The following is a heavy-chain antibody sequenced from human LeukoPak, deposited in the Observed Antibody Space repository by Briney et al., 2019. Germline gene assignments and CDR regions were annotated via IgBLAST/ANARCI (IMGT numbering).Heavy chain of an antibody. Sequence: GRSLRLSCAASGFTVSSNYMSWVRQAPGKGLEWVSVIYSGGSTYYADSVKGRFTISRDNSKNTLYLQMNSLRAEDTAVYYCARLGIEMDYYYYYGMDVWGQGTTVTVSS. CDR1: GFTVSSNY. J-gene: IGHJ6*02. V-gene: IGHV3-53*01. D-gene: IGHD7-27*01. CDR3: ARLGIEMDYYYYYGMDV. CDR2: IYSGGST.